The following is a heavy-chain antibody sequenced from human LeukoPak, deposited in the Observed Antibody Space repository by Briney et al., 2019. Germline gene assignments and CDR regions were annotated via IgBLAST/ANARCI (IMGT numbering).Heavy chain of an antibody. CDR2: IYYSGST. J-gene: IGHJ5*02. D-gene: IGHD1-7*01. Sequence: SETLSLTCTVSGGSISSSSYYWGWIRQPPGKGLEWIGSIYYSGSTYYNPSLKSRVTISVDTSKNQFSLKLSSVTTADTAVYYCARDTGTAYGAHNWFDPWGQGTLVSVSS. CDR3: ARDTGTAYGAHNWFDP. V-gene: IGHV4-39*07. CDR1: GGSISSSSYY.